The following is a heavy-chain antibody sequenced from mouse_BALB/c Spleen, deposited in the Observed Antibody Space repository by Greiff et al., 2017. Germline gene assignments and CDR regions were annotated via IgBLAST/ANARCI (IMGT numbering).Heavy chain of an antibody. Sequence: VQLQQPGAELVKPGTSVKLSCKASGYNFTSYWINWVKLRPGQGLEWIGDIYPGSGSTNYNEKFKSKATLTVDTSSSTAYMQLSSLASEDSALYYCARSGVRRPLFAYWGQGTLVTVSA. CDR3: ARSGVRRPLFAY. V-gene: IGHV1-55*01. CDR1: GYNFTSYW. CDR2: IYPGSGST. D-gene: IGHD2-14*01. J-gene: IGHJ3*01.